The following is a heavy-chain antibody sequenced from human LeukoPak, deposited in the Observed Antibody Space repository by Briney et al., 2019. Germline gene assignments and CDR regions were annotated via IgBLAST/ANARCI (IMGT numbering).Heavy chain of an antibody. V-gene: IGHV4-59*12. CDR3: ARDSWEPYRGRGAGLDI. CDR2: IYYSGST. Sequence: SETLSLTCTVSGGSISSYYWSWIRQPPGKGLEWIGSIYYSGSTYYNPSLKSRVTISIDTSKNQFSLKLTSVTAADTAVYYCARDSWEPYRGRGAGLDIWGQGTMVTVSS. D-gene: IGHD1-26*01. CDR1: GGSISSYY. J-gene: IGHJ3*02.